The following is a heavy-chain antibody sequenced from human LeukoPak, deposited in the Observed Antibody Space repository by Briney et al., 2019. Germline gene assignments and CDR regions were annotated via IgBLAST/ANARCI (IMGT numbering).Heavy chain of an antibody. V-gene: IGHV3-7*01. CDR1: GFTFSSYA. J-gene: IGHJ3*02. CDR2: INQDGSEK. Sequence: GGSLRLSCAASGFTFSSYAMTWVRQAPGKGLEWVANINQDGSEKNSVDSVKGRFTISRDNAKKSLYLQMNSLRAEDTAVYYCAREGRPNAFDIWGQGTMVTVSS. CDR3: AREGRPNAFDI.